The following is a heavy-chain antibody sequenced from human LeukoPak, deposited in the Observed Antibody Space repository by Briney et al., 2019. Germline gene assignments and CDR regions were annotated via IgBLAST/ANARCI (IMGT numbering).Heavy chain of an antibody. CDR3: ATDPYYDSSGPN. Sequence: ASVKVSCKVSGYTLTELSMHWVRQAPGKGLEWMGGFDPEDGETIYAQKFQGRVTMTEDTSTDTAYMELSSLRSEDTAVYYCATDPYYDSSGPNWGQGTLVTVSS. J-gene: IGHJ4*02. D-gene: IGHD3-22*01. CDR2: FDPEDGET. CDR1: GYTLTELS. V-gene: IGHV1-24*01.